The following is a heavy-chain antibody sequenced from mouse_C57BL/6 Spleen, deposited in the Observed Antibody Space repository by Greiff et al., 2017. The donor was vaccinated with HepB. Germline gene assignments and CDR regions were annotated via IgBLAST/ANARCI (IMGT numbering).Heavy chain of an antibody. Sequence: QVQLQQPGAELVRPGSSVKLSCKASGYTFTSYWMHWVKQRPIQGLEWIGNIDPSDSDTHYNQKFKDKATLTVDKSSSTAYMQLSSLTSEDSAVYYCAREKGDYWGQGTSVTVSS. V-gene: IGHV1-52*01. J-gene: IGHJ4*01. CDR2: IDPSDSDT. CDR3: AREKGDY. CDR1: GYTFTSYW.